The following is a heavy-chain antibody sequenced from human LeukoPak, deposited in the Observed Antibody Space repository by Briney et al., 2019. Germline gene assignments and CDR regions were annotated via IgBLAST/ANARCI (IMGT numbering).Heavy chain of an antibody. V-gene: IGHV1-3*01. CDR3: ARDPGSSAFDI. J-gene: IGHJ3*02. Sequence: ASVKVSCTASGYTFTSYAMHWVRQAPGQRLEWMGWINAGNGNTKYSQKFQGRVTITRDTSASTAYMELSSLRSEDTAVYYCARDPGSSAFDIWGQGTMVTVSS. CDR2: INAGNGNT. CDR1: GYTFTSYA.